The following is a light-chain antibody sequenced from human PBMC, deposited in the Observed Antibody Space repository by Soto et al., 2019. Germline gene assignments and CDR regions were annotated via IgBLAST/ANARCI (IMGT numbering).Light chain of an antibody. CDR3: SSYTSTNSL. V-gene: IGLV2-14*03. J-gene: IGLJ2*01. CDR1: GSDVGAYNY. CDR2: DVS. Sequence: QSALTQPASVSGSPGESITISCTGTGSDVGAYNYVSWYQQHPGKAPKLMIYDVSNRPSGVSNRFSGSKSGNTASLTISGLQAEDEADYYCSSYTSTNSLFGGGTKLTVL.